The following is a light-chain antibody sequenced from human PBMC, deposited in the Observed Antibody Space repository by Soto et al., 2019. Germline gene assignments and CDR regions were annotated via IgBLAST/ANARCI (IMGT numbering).Light chain of an antibody. CDR1: HHINTY. V-gene: IGKV3-11*01. CDR3: QQRSSWPRA. CDR2: DAS. J-gene: IGKJ4*01. Sequence: PGERATLSCRASHHINTYLVWYQQKPGQAPRLLIYDASKRATGIPDRFSGSGSGTDFTLTISSLAPEDFALYYCQQRSSWPRAFGGGTKVEIK.